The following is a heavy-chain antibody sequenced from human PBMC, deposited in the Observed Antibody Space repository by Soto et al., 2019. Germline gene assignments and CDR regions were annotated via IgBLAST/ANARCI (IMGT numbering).Heavy chain of an antibody. Sequence: PSETLSLTCPVSGDSISSWYWSWFRQPPGKGLEWIGYIYCSGSTNYNPSLKSRLTMSADTSKNQFPLKLTSVTAADTAVYYCARTLEYGHMDAWGKGTSVTVSS. D-gene: IGHD4-17*01. V-gene: IGHV4-59*01. CDR3: ARTLEYGHMDA. J-gene: IGHJ6*03. CDR2: IYCSGST. CDR1: GDSISSWY.